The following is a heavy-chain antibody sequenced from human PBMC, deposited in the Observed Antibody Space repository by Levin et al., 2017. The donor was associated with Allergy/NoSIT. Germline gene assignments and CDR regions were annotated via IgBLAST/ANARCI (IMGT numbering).Heavy chain of an antibody. D-gene: IGHD6-13*01. CDR2: INSDGSST. V-gene: IGHV3-74*01. CDR1: GFTFSSYW. Sequence: GESLKISCAASGFTFSSYWMHWVRQAPGKGLVWVSRINSDGSSTSYADSVKGRFTISRDNAKNTLYLQMNSLRAEDTAVYYCARVGSSWYFTMSRWGQGTLVTVSS. CDR3: ARVGSSWYFTMSR. J-gene: IGHJ4*02.